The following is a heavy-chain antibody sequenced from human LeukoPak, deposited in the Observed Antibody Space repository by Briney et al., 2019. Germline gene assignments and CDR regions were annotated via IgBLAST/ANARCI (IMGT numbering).Heavy chain of an antibody. CDR1: GFTFSSYS. Sequence: GGSLRLSCAASGFTFSSYSMNWVRQAPGKGLEWASSISSSSSYIYYADSVKGRFTISRDNAKNSLYLQMNSLRAEDTAVYYCARATSLPGYFDYWGQGTLVTVSS. J-gene: IGHJ4*02. V-gene: IGHV3-21*01. CDR2: ISSSSSYI. CDR3: ARATSLPGYFDY.